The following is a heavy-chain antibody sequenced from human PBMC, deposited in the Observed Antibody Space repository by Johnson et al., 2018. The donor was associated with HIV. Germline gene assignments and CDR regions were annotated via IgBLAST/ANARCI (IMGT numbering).Heavy chain of an antibody. Sequence: QVQLVEPGGGVVQPGRSLRLSCAASGFTLSSYAMHWVRQAPGKGLEWVAVISYAGRNKYYADPVKGRFTISGDNSKTTLYLQMNSLRDEDTAVYYCARGGYYYDSSGYIGVDAIDIWGQGTMVTVSS. CDR3: ARGGYYYDSSGYIGVDAIDI. J-gene: IGHJ3*02. V-gene: IGHV3-30*14. CDR2: ISYAGRNK. D-gene: IGHD3-22*01. CDR1: GFTLSSYA.